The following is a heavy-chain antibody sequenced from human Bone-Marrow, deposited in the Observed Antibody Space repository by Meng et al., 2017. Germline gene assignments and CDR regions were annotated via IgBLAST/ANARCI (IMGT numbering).Heavy chain of an antibody. D-gene: IGHD6-13*01. Sequence: QVQLQGSDPGLVKPSQTLSLTCTVSGGSSCSCGYYWSWIRQHPGKGLEWIGYIYYSGSTYYNPSLKSRVTISVDTSKNQFSLKLSSVTAADTAVYYCARAKPLIAAAERGYFDYWGQGTLVTVSS. CDR3: ARAKPLIAAAERGYFDY. CDR2: IYYSGST. CDR1: GGSSCSCGYY. J-gene: IGHJ4*02. V-gene: IGHV4-31*03.